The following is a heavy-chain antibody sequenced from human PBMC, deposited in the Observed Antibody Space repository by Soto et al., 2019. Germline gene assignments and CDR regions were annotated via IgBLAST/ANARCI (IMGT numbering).Heavy chain of an antibody. J-gene: IGHJ6*02. Sequence: GGSLRLSCAASGFTVSSNYMSWVRQAPGKGLEWVSIIYSGGSTYYADSVKGRFTISRDNSKNTLNLQMNSLRAEDTAVYYCARGGTYYVDYGMDVWGQGTTVTVSS. CDR1: GFTVSSNY. CDR3: ARGGTYYVDYGMDV. CDR2: IYSGGST. D-gene: IGHD1-26*01. V-gene: IGHV3-53*01.